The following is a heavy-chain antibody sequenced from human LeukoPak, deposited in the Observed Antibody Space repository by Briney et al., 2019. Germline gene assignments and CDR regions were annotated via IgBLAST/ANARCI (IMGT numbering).Heavy chain of an antibody. D-gene: IGHD1-26*01. V-gene: IGHV1-2*02. CDR2: INPSSGGT. CDR1: GYTFTDYY. J-gene: IGHJ4*02. CDR3: ARGSIVGATFDYFDY. Sequence: ASVKVSCKASGYTFTDYYMHWVRQAPGQGLEWMGWINPSSGGTNYAQKFQGRVTMTRDTSISTAYMDLSRLRSDDTAVYYCARGSIVGATFDYFDYWGQGTLVTVSS.